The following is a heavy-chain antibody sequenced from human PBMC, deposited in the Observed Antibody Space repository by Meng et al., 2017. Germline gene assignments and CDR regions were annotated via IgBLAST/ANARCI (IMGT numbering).Heavy chain of an antibody. D-gene: IGHD3-10*01. CDR1: GYTFTSYD. J-gene: IGHJ4*02. CDR2: MNPNSGNT. V-gene: IGHV1-8*01. CDR3: ARVRGSGSLGIFDY. Sequence: QVQLVQSEPEVKNPGASVKVSCKASGYTFTSYDFNWVRQSTGQGLEWMGWMNPNSGNTGYAQKFQGRVTMTRNTSISTAYMELSSLRSEDTAVYYCARVRGSGSLGIFDYWGQGTLVTVSS.